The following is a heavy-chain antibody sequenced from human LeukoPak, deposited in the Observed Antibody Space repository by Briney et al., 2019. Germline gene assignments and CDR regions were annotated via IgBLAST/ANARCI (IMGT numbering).Heavy chain of an antibody. D-gene: IGHD3-22*01. V-gene: IGHV3-23*01. Sequence: GGSLRLSCAASGFTFSSYAMSWVRQAPGKGLEWVSAISGSGGSTYYADSVKGRFTISRDNSKSTLYLQMNSLRAEDTAVYYCAKELYSSGYYFLFDYWGQGTLVTVSS. J-gene: IGHJ4*02. CDR3: AKELYSSGYYFLFDY. CDR2: ISGSGGST. CDR1: GFTFSSYA.